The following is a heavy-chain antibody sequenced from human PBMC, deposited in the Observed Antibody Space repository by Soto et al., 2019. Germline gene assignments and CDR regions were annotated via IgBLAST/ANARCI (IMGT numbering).Heavy chain of an antibody. CDR3: ARGGKQWLFLIGSWFDP. Sequence: PSETLSITCAVYGGSFSGYYWSWIRQPPGKGLEWIGEINHSGSTNYNPSLKSRVTISVDTSKNQFSLRLSSLTAADTAVYYCARGGKQWLFLIGSWFDPWGQGTLVTVSS. D-gene: IGHD6-19*01. CDR2: INHSGST. V-gene: IGHV4-34*01. CDR1: GGSFSGYY. J-gene: IGHJ5*02.